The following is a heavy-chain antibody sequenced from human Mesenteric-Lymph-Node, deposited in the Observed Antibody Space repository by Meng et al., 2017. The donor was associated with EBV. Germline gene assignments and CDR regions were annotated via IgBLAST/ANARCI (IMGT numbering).Heavy chain of an antibody. CDR1: GFEITTSGGG. CDR3: AHRPGVGAIDFDY. D-gene: IGHD1-26*01. Sequence: QMTLKESGRSLGKHTQTITMTGTFDGFEITTSGGGGGWISQAPGKALEWLALIYWDDDKRYSPSLKGRLTITKDTSKNQVVLTMTNIDPMDTATYFCAHRPGVGAIDFDYWGQGTLVTVSS. CDR2: IYWDDDK. J-gene: IGHJ4*02. V-gene: IGHV2-5*02.